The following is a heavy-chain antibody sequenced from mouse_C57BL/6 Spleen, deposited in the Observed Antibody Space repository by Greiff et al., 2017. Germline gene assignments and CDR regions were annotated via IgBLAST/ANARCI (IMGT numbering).Heavy chain of an antibody. J-gene: IGHJ4*01. D-gene: IGHD2-3*01. Sequence: QVQLQQPGAELVKPGASVKLSCKASGYTFTSYWMHWVKQRPGRGLEWIGRIDPNRGGTKYNEKFKSKATLTVDKPSSTAYMQRSSLTSEDSAVYYCARSENYDGSFGARDYWGQGTSVTVSS. CDR2: IDPNRGGT. CDR1: GYTFTSYW. V-gene: IGHV1-72*01. CDR3: ARSENYDGSFGARDY.